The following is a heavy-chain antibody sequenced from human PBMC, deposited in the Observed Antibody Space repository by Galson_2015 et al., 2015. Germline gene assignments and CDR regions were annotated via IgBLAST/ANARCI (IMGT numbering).Heavy chain of an antibody. CDR2: INTNTGNP. J-gene: IGHJ2*01. CDR1: GYTFTSYA. D-gene: IGHD2-2*01. V-gene: IGHV7-4-1*02. Sequence: SGYTFTSYAMHWVRQAPGQGLEWMGWINTNTGNPTYAQGFTGRFVFSLDTSVSTAYLQISSLKAEDTAVYYCARSNIVVVPADYWYFDLWGRGTLVTVSS. CDR3: ARSNIVVVPADYWYFDL.